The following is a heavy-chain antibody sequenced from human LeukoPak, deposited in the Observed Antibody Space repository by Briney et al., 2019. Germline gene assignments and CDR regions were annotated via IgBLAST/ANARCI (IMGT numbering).Heavy chain of an antibody. D-gene: IGHD3-9*01. V-gene: IGHV3-7*01. CDR1: GFTFSTYT. J-gene: IGHJ4*02. CDR3: ARDSADNLD. CDR2: IKEDGSEK. Sequence: GGSLRLSCAASGFTFSTYTMNWVRQAPGKGLEWVANIKEDGSEKNYVDSVKGRFTISKDNAKNSLYLQMNSLRAEDTALYYCARDSADNLDWGQGTLVTVSS.